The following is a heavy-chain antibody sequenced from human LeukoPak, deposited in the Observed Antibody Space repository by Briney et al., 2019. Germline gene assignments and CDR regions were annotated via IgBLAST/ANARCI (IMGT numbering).Heavy chain of an antibody. CDR3: ARDSPSYYYDSSGYYDY. Sequence: GSLRLSCAASGFTFSSYEMNWVCQAPGKGLEWVSYISSSGSTIYYADSVKGRFTISRDNAKNSLYLQTNSLRAEDTAVYYCARDSPSYYYDSSGYYDYWGQGTLVTVSS. V-gene: IGHV3-48*03. J-gene: IGHJ4*02. D-gene: IGHD3-22*01. CDR2: ISSSGSTI. CDR1: GFTFSSYE.